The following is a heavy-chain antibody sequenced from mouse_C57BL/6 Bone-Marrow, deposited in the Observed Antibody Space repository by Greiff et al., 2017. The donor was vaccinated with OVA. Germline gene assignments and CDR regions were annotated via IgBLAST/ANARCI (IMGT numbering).Heavy chain of an antibody. CDR1: GFTFSDYG. V-gene: IGHV5-15*01. D-gene: IGHD2-4*01. CDR2: ISNLAYSI. J-gene: IGHJ1*03. CDR3: ARIYYDYDGYWYFDV. Sequence: EVQLQESGGGLVQPGGSLKLSCAASGFTFSDYGMAWVRQAPRKGPEWVAFISNLAYSIYYADTVTGRFTISRENAKNTLYLEMSSLRSEDTAMYYCARIYYDYDGYWYFDVWGTGTTVTVSS.